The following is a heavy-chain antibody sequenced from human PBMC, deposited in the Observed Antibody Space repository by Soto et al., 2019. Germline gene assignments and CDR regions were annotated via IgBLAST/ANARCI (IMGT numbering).Heavy chain of an antibody. Sequence: GGSLRLSCAASGFTFSSYGMHWVRQAPGKGLEWVAVISYDGSNKYYADSVKGRFTISRDNSKNTLYLQMNSLRAEDTAVYYCAKDAGMIWSGSLTYYFDYWGQGTLVTVSS. CDR2: ISYDGSNK. CDR1: GFTFSSYG. CDR3: AKDAGMIWSGSLTYYFDY. V-gene: IGHV3-30*18. J-gene: IGHJ4*02. D-gene: IGHD3-3*01.